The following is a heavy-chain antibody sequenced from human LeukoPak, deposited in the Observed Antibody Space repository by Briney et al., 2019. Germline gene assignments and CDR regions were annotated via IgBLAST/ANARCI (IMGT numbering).Heavy chain of an antibody. CDR3: ATDPGETVPAAKGPRGDYCYGMDV. Sequence: ASVKVSCKVCGYTLTELSMHWVRQAPGKGLEWMGGFDPDAGETIYAQKFQGRVTMTEDTSTDTAYMELNSLRSDDTAVYYCATDPGETVPAAKGPRGDYCYGMDVWGQGTTVTVSS. CDR1: GYTLTELS. V-gene: IGHV1-24*01. J-gene: IGHJ6*02. D-gene: IGHD2-2*01. CDR2: FDPDAGET.